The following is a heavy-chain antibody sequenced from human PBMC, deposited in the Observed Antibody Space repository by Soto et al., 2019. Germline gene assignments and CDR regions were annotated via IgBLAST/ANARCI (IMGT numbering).Heavy chain of an antibody. J-gene: IGHJ3*02. Sequence: GGSLRLSXSASGFIFSSYTIYWVRQAPEKGLEYVSAISANGGTTYYADSVKGRFTVSRDNSKNTLYLQMSSLRAEDTANYYCVKGGDIYGYSAFDIWGQGTMVTVSS. V-gene: IGHV3-64D*06. CDR2: ISANGGTT. CDR3: VKGGDIYGYSAFDI. D-gene: IGHD3-16*01. CDR1: GFIFSSYT.